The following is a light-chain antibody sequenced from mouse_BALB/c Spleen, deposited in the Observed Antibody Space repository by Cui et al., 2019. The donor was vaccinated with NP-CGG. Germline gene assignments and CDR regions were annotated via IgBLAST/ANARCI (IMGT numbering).Light chain of an antibody. CDR3: ALWYSNHWM. CDR1: TGAVTTSND. J-gene: IGLJ1*01. Sequence: AVVTQKCALTTSPGETVTLTCRASTGAVTTSNDANWVQEKPDHLFTGLIGGTNNRAPGVPARFSGSLIGDKAALTITGAQTEDEAIYFCALWYSNHWMFGGGTKLTVL. CDR2: GTN. V-gene: IGLV1*01.